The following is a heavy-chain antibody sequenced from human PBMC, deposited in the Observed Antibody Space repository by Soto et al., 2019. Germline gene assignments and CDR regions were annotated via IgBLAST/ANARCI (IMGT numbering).Heavy chain of an antibody. V-gene: IGHV3-30-3*01. CDR2: ISYDGSNK. Sequence: QVQPVESGGGVVQPGRSLRLSCAASGFTFSSYAMHWVRQAPGKGLEWVAVISYDGSNKYYADSVKGRFTISRDNSKNTLYLQMNSLRAEDTAVYYCARDQAPPSIFGVVMHYFDYWGQGTLVTVSS. J-gene: IGHJ4*02. CDR1: GFTFSSYA. D-gene: IGHD3-3*01. CDR3: ARDQAPPSIFGVVMHYFDY.